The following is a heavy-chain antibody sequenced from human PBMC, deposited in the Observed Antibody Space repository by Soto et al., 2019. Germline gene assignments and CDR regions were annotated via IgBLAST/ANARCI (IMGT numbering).Heavy chain of an antibody. CDR3: ARMYSSGWSHFDY. Sequence: ASVKVSCKASGYTFTSYAMHWVRQAPGQRLEWMGWINAGNGNTKYSQKFQGRVTITRDTSASTAYMELSSLRSEDTPVYYCARMYSSGWSHFDYWGQGTLVTVSS. J-gene: IGHJ4*02. V-gene: IGHV1-3*01. CDR1: GYTFTSYA. CDR2: INAGNGNT. D-gene: IGHD6-19*01.